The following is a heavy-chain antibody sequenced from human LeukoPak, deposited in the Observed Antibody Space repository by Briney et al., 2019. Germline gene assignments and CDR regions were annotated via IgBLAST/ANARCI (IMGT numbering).Heavy chain of an antibody. V-gene: IGHV1-18*01. CDR2: ISGYNGNT. D-gene: IGHD6-19*01. CDR1: GYTFTRYG. Sequence: ASVTVSCKASGYTFTRYGMTWVRQAPGQGLEWMGWISGYNGNTNYAQKFQSRVTMTKDTSTSRVYMELRSLRPDDTAVYYCARDFEAVADEEGYDAFDIWGQGTMVTVSS. CDR3: ARDFEAVADEEGYDAFDI. J-gene: IGHJ3*02.